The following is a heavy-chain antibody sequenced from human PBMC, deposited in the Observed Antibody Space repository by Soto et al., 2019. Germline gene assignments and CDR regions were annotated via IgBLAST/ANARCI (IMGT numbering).Heavy chain of an antibody. D-gene: IGHD4-4*01. J-gene: IGHJ5*02. V-gene: IGHV1-69*13. Sequence: ASVKVSCKASGGTFSSYAISWVRQAPGQGLEWMGGIIPIFGTANYAQKFQGRVTITADESTSTAYMELSSLRSEDTAVYYCAILHPLTTVTTDRSDWFDPWGQGTLVTVSS. CDR2: IIPIFGTA. CDR3: AILHPLTTVTTDRSDWFDP. CDR1: GGTFSSYA.